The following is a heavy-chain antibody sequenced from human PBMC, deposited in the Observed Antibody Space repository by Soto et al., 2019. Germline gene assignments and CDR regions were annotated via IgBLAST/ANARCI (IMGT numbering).Heavy chain of an antibody. CDR3: ARGVTMVRGVIHTPYFDY. CDR2: IYYSGST. D-gene: IGHD3-10*01. CDR1: GGSISSGGYY. J-gene: IGHJ4*02. Sequence: QVQLQESGPGLVKPSQTLSLTCTVSGGSISSGGYYWSWIRQHPGKGLEWIGYIYYSGSTYYNPSSTTRLTISVDTSKNQFSLKLRSVTAADTAVYYWARGVTMVRGVIHTPYFDYWGQGTLVTVSS. V-gene: IGHV4-31*03.